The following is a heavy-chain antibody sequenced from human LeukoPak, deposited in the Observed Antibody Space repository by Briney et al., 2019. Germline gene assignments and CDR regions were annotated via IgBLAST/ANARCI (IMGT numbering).Heavy chain of an antibody. J-gene: IGHJ6*02. CDR3: ARAVAGKRDYYYGMDV. CDR1: GFTFSSYA. V-gene: IGHV3-11*01. CDR2: ISSSGSTI. Sequence: GGSLRLSCAASGFTFSSYAMSWIRQAPGKGLEWVSYISSSGSTIYYADSVKGRFTISRDNAKNSLYLQMNSLRAEDTAVYYCARAVAGKRDYYYGMDVWGQGTTVTVSS. D-gene: IGHD6-19*01.